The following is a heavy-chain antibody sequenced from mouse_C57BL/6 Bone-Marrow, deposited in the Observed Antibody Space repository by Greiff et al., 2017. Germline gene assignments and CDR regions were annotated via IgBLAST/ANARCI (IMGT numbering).Heavy chain of an antibody. CDR3: ARPSYYSNYAFAY. D-gene: IGHD2-5*01. CDR1: GYTFTDYY. Sequence: VQLQQSGPELVKPGASVKISCKASGYTFTDYYMNWVKQSHGKSLEWIGDINPNNGGTSYNQKFKGKATLTVDKSSSTAYMELRSLTSEDSAVYYCARPSYYSNYAFAYWGQGTLVTVSA. V-gene: IGHV1-26*01. CDR2: INPNNGGT. J-gene: IGHJ3*01.